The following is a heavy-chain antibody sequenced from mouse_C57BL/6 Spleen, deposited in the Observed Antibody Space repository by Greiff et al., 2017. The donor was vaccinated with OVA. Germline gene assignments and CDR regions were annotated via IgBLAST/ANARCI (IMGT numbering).Heavy chain of an antibody. Sequence: QVQLQQSGPELVKPGASVKISCKASGYAFSSSWMNWVKQRPGKGLEWIGRIYPGDGDTNYNGKFKGKATLTADKSSSTAYMQLSSLTSEDSAVYLWARGGEIYFGYGGGFAYWGQGTLVTVSA. J-gene: IGHJ3*01. D-gene: IGHD2-2*01. V-gene: IGHV1-82*01. CDR3: ARGGEIYFGYGGGFAY. CDR2: IYPGDGDT. CDR1: GYAFSSSW.